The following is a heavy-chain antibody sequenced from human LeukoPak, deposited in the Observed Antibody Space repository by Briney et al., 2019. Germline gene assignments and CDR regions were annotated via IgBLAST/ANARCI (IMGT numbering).Heavy chain of an antibody. J-gene: IGHJ4*02. CDR2: IYYSGST. CDR1: GGSISSYY. V-gene: IGHV4-59*12. D-gene: IGHD3-16*01. Sequence: ASETLSLTCTVSGGSISSYYWSWIRQPPGKGLEWIGYIYYSGSTNYNPSLKSRVTISVDTSKNQFSLKLTSVTAADTAVYFCARGGELRVLDYWGQGSLVTVSS. CDR3: ARGGELRVLDY.